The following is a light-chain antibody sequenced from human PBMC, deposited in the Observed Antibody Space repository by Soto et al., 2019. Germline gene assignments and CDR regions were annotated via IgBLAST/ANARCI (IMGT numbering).Light chain of an antibody. Sequence: VMTHSPAPLLMSAVETATLSCRASQSVRKNLAWYQQKPGQAPRLLIYGTSNRATGIPDRISGSRSGTEFTLTISSLQSEDFGVYYCQQFEDWPTFGQGTKVDIK. J-gene: IGKJ1*01. CDR3: QQFEDWPT. V-gene: IGKV3-15*01. CDR2: GTS. CDR1: QSVRKN.